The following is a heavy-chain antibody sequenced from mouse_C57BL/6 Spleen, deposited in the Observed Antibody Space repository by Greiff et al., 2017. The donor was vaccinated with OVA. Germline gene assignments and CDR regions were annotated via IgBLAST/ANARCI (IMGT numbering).Heavy chain of an antibody. D-gene: IGHD2-4*01. Sequence: VMLVESGPELVKPGASVKISCKASGYAFSSSWMNWVKQRPGKGLEWIGRIYPGDGDTNYNGKFKGKATLTADKSSSTAYMQLSSLTSEDSAVYFCARSIYYDYDYAMDYWGQGTSVTVSS. J-gene: IGHJ4*01. CDR2: IYPGDGDT. V-gene: IGHV1-82*01. CDR1: GYAFSSSW. CDR3: ARSIYYDYDYAMDY.